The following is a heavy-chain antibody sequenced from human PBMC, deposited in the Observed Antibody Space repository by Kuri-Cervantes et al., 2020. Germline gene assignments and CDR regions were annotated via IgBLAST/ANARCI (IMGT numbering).Heavy chain of an antibody. Sequence: GESLRLSCAASGVTFSSYGMHWVRQAPGKGLEWVAVISYVGSNKYYADSVKGRFTISRDNSKNTLYLQMNSLRAEDTAVYYCAGDLRDTVVVPAAMIYWGQGTLVTVSS. V-gene: IGHV3-30*03. CDR1: GVTFSSYG. CDR3: AGDLRDTVVVPAAMIY. CDR2: ISYVGSNK. D-gene: IGHD2-2*01. J-gene: IGHJ4*02.